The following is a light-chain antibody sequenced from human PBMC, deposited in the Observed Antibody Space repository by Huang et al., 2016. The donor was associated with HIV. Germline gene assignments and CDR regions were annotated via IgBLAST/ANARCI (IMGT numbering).Light chain of an antibody. CDR1: QSVSSY. CDR3: QQSYSTPPRYT. CDR2: GAS. J-gene: IGKJ2*01. V-gene: IGKV1-39*01. Sequence: DIQMTQSPSSLSASVGDRVTITCRASQSVSSYLNWYQHKPGKAPQLLIYGASSLHSGVPSRFSGSGSGTDFTLTISSLQPEDFATYYCQQSYSTPPRYTFGQGTKLEIK.